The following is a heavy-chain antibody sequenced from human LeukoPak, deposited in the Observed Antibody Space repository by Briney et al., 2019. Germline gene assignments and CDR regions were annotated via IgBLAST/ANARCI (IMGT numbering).Heavy chain of an antibody. V-gene: IGHV3-21*01. CDR2: ISSSSSYI. Sequence: PGGSLRLSCAASGFTFSSYSMNWVRQAPGKGLEWVSSISSSSSYIYYADSVKGRFTIPRDNAKNSLYLQMNSLRAEDTAVYYCARVKQSADLYDYYYGMDVWGQGSTVTVSS. CDR3: ARVKQSADLYDYYYGMDV. CDR1: GFTFSSYS. J-gene: IGHJ6*02. D-gene: IGHD6-19*01.